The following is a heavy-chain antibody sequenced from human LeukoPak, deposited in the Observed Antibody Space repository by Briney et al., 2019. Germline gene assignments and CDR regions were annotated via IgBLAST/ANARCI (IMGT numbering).Heavy chain of an antibody. CDR3: TRGGPIVVVVAATEFDP. V-gene: IGHV3-49*03. CDR2: IRSKAYGGTT. Sequence: GRSLRLSCTASGFTFGDYAMSWFRQDPGKGLEWVGFIRSKAYGGTTEYAASVKGRFTISRDDSKSIAYLQMNSLKTEDTAVYYCTRGGPIVVVVAATEFDPWGQGTLVTVSS. CDR1: GFTFGDYA. D-gene: IGHD2-15*01. J-gene: IGHJ5*02.